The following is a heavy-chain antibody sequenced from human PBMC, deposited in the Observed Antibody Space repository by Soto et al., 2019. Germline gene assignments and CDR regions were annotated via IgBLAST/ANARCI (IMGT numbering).Heavy chain of an antibody. Sequence: QVQLQESGPGLVKPSQTLSLTCTVFGGSISSGGYSWNWIRQHPGKGLEWIGHIYYNGSTYYNPSFSGRVSRSVDTSKKPFSKKQFSLKLSSVTAADTAVYYWARGLVEYEFWSGYPAPKPLKDIWGQGTMFTVSS. CDR3: ARGLVEYEFWSGYPAPKPLKDI. J-gene: IGHJ3*02. CDR2: IYYNGST. D-gene: IGHD3-3*01. V-gene: IGHV4-31*03. CDR1: GGSISSGGYS.